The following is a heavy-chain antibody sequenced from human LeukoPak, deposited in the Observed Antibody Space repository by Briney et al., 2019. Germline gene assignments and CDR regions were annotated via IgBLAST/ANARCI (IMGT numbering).Heavy chain of an antibody. CDR2: INPKSGGT. V-gene: IGHV1-2*02. Sequence: GASVKVSCKASGYTFTVYYMYWVRQAPGQGLEWMGWINPKSGGTNYAQKFQGRVTMTRDTSISTAYMELSRLRSDDTAVYYCARDLVHVYYYDSSGYVRGAFDIWGQGTMVTVSS. D-gene: IGHD3-22*01. CDR1: GYTFTVYY. CDR3: ARDLVHVYYYDSSGYVRGAFDI. J-gene: IGHJ3*02.